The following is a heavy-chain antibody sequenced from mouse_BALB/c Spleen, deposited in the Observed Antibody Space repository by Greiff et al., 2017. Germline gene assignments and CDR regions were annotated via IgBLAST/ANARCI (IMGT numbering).Heavy chain of an antibody. J-gene: IGHJ2*01. Sequence: EVQLVESGGGLVQPGGSLKLSCAASGFTFSSYTMSWVRQTPEKRLEWVAYISNGGGSTYYPDTVKGRITISRDNAKNTLYLQMSSLKSEDTAMYYCARESADYGNQLDYWGQGTTLTVSS. D-gene: IGHD2-1*01. V-gene: IGHV5-12-2*01. CDR3: ARESADYGNQLDY. CDR1: GFTFSSYT. CDR2: ISNGGGST.